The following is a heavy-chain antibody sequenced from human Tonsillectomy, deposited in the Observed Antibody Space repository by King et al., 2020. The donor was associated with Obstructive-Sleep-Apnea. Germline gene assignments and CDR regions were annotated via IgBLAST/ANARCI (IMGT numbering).Heavy chain of an antibody. D-gene: IGHD2-2*01. CDR2: ISSSGTTI. CDR1: GFTFSVYY. J-gene: IGHJ5*02. V-gene: IGHV3-11*01. CDR3: TGRYRLLLAPNWLDR. Sequence: VQLVESGGGLVKPGGSLRLSCAASGFTFSVYYMNWVRQAPGKGLEWVSYISSSGTTIYHADSVKGRFTISRDNAKNSLYLQMNSLRDEDTAVYYCTGRYRLLLAPNWLDRWGQGTLCTLSS.